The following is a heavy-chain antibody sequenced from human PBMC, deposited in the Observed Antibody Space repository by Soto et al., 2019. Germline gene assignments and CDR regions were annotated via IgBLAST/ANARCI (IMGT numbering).Heavy chain of an antibody. CDR2: IHPSGST. D-gene: IGHD3-10*02. CDR3: ARGRITMLH. J-gene: IGHJ4*02. CDR1: DRSSSGYY. V-gene: IGHV4-34*01. Sequence: QVQLQQWGAGLLKPSETLSLTCTVYDRSSSGYYWSWVRQPPGKGLEGLGEIHPSGSTNYNPSLTSRVTISVVTSNSQCSLTVNSVTAADTAVYYCARGRITMLHWGQGTLVTVSS.